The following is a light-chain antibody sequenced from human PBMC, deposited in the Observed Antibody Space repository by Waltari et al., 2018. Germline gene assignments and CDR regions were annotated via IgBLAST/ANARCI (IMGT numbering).Light chain of an antibody. Sequence: DIVMTQSPDSLAVSLGEMATINCKSSQSVLYSSNKKNYLAWHQQKPGRPPKLLVYCATTRESGFPDRFSGSGSGTDFTLTISSLQAEDVAVYYCQQYYNIPSTFGQGTKVEIK. CDR3: QQYYNIPST. CDR1: QSVLYSSNKKNY. V-gene: IGKV4-1*01. CDR2: CAT. J-gene: IGKJ1*01.